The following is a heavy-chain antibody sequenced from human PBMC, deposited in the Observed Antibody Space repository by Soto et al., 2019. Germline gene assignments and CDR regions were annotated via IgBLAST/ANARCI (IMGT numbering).Heavy chain of an antibody. Sequence: GGSLRLSCAASGFTFSSYAMHWVRQAPGKGREGVAVISYDGSNKYYADSVEGRFTISRDNSKNTLYLQMNSLRAEDTAVYYCARDRIAAAGTEFYYYSGMDVWGQGTTVTVSS. CDR1: GFTFSSYA. J-gene: IGHJ6*02. CDR3: ARDRIAAAGTEFYYYSGMDV. V-gene: IGHV3-30-3*01. CDR2: ISYDGSNK. D-gene: IGHD6-13*01.